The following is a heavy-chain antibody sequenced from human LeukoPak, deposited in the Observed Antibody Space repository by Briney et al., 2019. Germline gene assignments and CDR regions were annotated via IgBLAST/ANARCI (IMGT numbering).Heavy chain of an antibody. CDR2: IHDNGQT. V-gene: IGHV4-59*08. CDR1: GGSLSGFF. J-gene: IGHJ4*02. Sequence: SETLCLTCTVSGGSLSGFFWSWIRQPPGKGLEWIGYIHDNGQTDYNPSFKSRVTIAQDTFNDEYSLKVSFLTAAYTAMYFCARASPNWSPPDHWGQGTLVTVSS. D-gene: IGHD1-1*01. CDR3: ARASPNWSPPDH.